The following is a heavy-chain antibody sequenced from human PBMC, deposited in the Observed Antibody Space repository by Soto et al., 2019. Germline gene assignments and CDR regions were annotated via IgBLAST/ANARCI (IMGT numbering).Heavy chain of an antibody. CDR3: ARDPSIAYVYGIDV. J-gene: IGHJ6*02. CDR2: IYYSGST. CDR1: GGSISSGGYY. D-gene: IGHD2-21*01. Sequence: QVQLQESGPGLVKPSQTLSLTCSVSGGSISSGGYYWNWIRQHPGKGLEWIGYIYYSGSTHYNPSLKSRVTISVATSKNQFSLTLNSVTAADTAVYYCARDPSIAYVYGIDVWGQGTTVTVSS. V-gene: IGHV4-31*03.